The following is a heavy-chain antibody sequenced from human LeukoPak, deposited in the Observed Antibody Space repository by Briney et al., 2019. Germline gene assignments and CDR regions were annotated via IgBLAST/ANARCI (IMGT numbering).Heavy chain of an antibody. CDR3: AKDLWITYGSGSYYFDY. D-gene: IGHD3-10*01. CDR1: GFTFSSHC. J-gene: IGHJ4*02. Sequence: GGSLTLLCAASGFTFSSHCILWVRQAAGKGREWVAVIWYVGSKKYHADSVKGRFTISRDNSKNTMYLQMNSRRAEDSAVYYCAKDLWITYGSGSYYFDYWGQGTLVTVSS. CDR2: IWYVGSKK. V-gene: IGHV3-33*06.